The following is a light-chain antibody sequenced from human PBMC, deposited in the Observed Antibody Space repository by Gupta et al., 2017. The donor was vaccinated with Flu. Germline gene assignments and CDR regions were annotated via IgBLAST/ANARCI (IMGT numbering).Light chain of an antibody. CDR3: QSEYSTTRV. Sequence: VTNACTRSCGIDASNYVQWCHQRTTRAPNTVIYEHNQRHSGVPDRFSGSIDSSSNSASLTISERSTDDGDDYYSQSEYSTTRVFGGGTKLTVL. J-gene: IGLJ3*02. CDR2: EHN. V-gene: IGLV6-57*03. CDR1: CGIDASNY.